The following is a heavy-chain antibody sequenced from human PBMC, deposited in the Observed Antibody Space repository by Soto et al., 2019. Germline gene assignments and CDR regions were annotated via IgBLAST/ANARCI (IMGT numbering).Heavy chain of an antibody. CDR2: INPGNGNT. Sequence: QVQVVQSGAEVKKPGASVKVSCKASGYTFTSYAMHWVRQAPGQRLEWMGWINPGNGNTKNSQKFQGRVTITRATFASTAYMELSSLRSEDTAVYYCARGASSVTTFYFALWGRGTLVTVSS. J-gene: IGHJ2*01. CDR3: ARGASSVTTFYFAL. D-gene: IGHD4-17*01. V-gene: IGHV1-3*01. CDR1: GYTFTSYA.